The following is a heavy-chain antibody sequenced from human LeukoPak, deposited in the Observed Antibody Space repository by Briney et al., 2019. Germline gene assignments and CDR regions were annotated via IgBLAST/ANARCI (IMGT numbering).Heavy chain of an antibody. Sequence: GESLRLSCAASGFTFSDYYMSWIRQAPGKGLEWVSYISSSGSTIYYADSVKGRFTISRDNAKNSLYLQMNSLRAEDTAVYYCAREAAHYDILTGYYYYYYMDVWGKGTTVTVSS. CDR1: GFTFSDYY. V-gene: IGHV3-11*04. CDR3: AREAAHYDILTGYYYYYYMDV. D-gene: IGHD3-9*01. J-gene: IGHJ6*03. CDR2: ISSSGSTI.